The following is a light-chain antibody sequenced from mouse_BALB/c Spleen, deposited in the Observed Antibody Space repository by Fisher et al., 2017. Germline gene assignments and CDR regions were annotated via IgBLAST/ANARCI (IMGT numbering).Light chain of an antibody. CDR1: SSVSS. CDR2: STS. V-gene: IGKV4-57*01. CDR3: QQRSSYPPT. J-gene: IGKJ4*01. Sequence: IVITQSPAIMSASPGEKVTMTCRASSSVSSSYLHWYQQKSGTSPKLWIYSTSNLASGVPARFSGSGSGTSYSLTISRMEAEDAATYYCQQRSSYPPTFGSGTKLEIK.